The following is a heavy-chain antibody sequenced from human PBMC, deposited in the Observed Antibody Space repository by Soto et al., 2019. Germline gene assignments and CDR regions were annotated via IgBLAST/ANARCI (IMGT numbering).Heavy chain of an antibody. V-gene: IGHV5-51*01. J-gene: IGHJ4*02. Sequence: GESLKISCQASGYPFGSHWFGWVRQKPGTGLEWIGIIFPGDSDTRYSPSFQGHVTLSVDNAVATGYLQWDSLKTSDTATYFCVGVYMITFGGLVPSPVAYYFDYWGPGTRVTVSS. CDR3: VGVYMITFGGLVPSPVAYYFDY. CDR2: IFPGDSDT. D-gene: IGHD3-16*01. CDR1: GYPFGSHW.